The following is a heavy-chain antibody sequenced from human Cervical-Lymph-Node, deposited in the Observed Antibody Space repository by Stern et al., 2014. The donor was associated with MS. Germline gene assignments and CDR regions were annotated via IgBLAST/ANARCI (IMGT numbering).Heavy chain of an antibody. CDR3: ARDGDIVVVVAATPDYYYGMDV. V-gene: IGHV1-46*01. CDR2: INPSGGST. CDR1: GYTFTSYY. J-gene: IGHJ6*02. D-gene: IGHD2-15*01. Sequence: VQLVQSGAEVKKPGASGKVSCKASGYTFTSYYMHWVRQAPGQGLEWMGIINPSGGSTSYAQKFQGRVTMTRDTSTSTVYMELSSLRSEDTAVYYCARDGDIVVVVAATPDYYYGMDVWGQGTTVTVSS.